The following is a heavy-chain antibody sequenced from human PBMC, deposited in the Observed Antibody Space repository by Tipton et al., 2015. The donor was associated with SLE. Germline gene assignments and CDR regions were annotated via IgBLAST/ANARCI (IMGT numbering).Heavy chain of an antibody. CDR2: VDTDGST. CDR1: GGSISSNSNF. J-gene: IGHJ5*02. Sequence: TLSLTCTVSGGSISSNSNFWSWIRQPAGKGLEWIGRVDTDGSTNYNPSLKSRVTMSVDTSRNQFSLNLSSLTAADTAVYFCARDKWGEYTASTGYFWSFDPWGQGIPVTVSS. CDR3: ARDKWGEYTASTGYFWSFDP. D-gene: IGHD3-9*01. V-gene: IGHV4-61*02.